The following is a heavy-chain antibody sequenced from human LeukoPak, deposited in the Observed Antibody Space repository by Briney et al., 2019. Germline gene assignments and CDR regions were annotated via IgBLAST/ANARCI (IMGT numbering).Heavy chain of an antibody. CDR2: IYYSGST. J-gene: IGHJ4*02. Sequence: SETLSLTCTVSGGSISSYYWSWIRQPPGKGLEWIGYIYYSGSTNYNPSLKSRVTISVDTSKNQFSLKLSSVTAADTAVYYCARRGIGGYYYSHFDYWGQGTLVTVSS. CDR1: GGSISSYY. CDR3: ARRGIGGYYYSHFDY. D-gene: IGHD3-22*01. V-gene: IGHV4-59*08.